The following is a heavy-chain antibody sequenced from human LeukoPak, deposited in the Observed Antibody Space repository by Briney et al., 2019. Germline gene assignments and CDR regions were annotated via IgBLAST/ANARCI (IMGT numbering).Heavy chain of an antibody. CDR2: IYYSGRT. J-gene: IGHJ6*03. V-gene: IGHV4-39*07. CDR1: GGSINSSSYY. Sequence: SETLSLTCIVSGGSINSSSYYWGWIRQPPGKGLEWIGSIYYSGRTYYNPSLKSRVTISVDTSRNQFSLKMSSVTAADTAVYFCARGGPPGYYYDYYMDVWGKGTTVTISS. CDR3: ARGGPPGYYYDYYMDV.